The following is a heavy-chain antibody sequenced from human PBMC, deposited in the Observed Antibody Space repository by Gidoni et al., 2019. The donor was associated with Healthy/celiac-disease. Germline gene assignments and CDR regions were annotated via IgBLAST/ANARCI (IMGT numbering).Heavy chain of an antibody. CDR2: ISSSSSYI. V-gene: IGHV3-21*01. D-gene: IGHD3-16*02. J-gene: IGHJ4*02. CDR1: GFTFRSYS. CDR3: ARSRDIMITFGGVIAPYYFDY. Sequence: VQLVESGGGMVKPGGSLRRSCADSGFTFRSYSMNWVRPAPWKGLEWVSSISSSSSYIYYADSVNGRFTISRDNAKNSLYLQMNSLRAEDTAVYYCARSRDIMITFGGVIAPYYFDYWGQGTLVTVSS.